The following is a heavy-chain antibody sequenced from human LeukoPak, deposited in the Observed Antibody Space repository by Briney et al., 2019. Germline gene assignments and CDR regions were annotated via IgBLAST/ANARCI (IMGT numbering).Heavy chain of an antibody. J-gene: IGHJ4*02. Sequence: SETLSLTCAVYGGPFSGYYWSWIRQPPGKGLEWIGEINHSGSTNYNPSLKSRVTISADTSKNQFSLKLSSVTAADTAVYYCASPAGYSGYRKPFDYWGQGTLVTVSS. CDR3: ASPAGYSGYRKPFDY. V-gene: IGHV4-34*01. CDR2: INHSGST. D-gene: IGHD5-12*01. CDR1: GGPFSGYY.